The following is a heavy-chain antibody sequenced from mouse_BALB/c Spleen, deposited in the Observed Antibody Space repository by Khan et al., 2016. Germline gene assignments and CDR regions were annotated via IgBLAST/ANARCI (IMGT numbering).Heavy chain of an antibody. CDR3: ARRDYYGSSWDY. CDR1: GYTFTNYG. V-gene: IGHV9-3-1*01. J-gene: IGHJ2*01. Sequence: QIQLVQSGPGLKKPGETVKISCKASGYTFTNYGMNWVKQAPGKGLKWMGWINTYTGEPTYADDFKGRFAFFLETSASTAYLQINNLKNEDTATYFCARRDYYGSSWDYWGQGTTLTVSS. CDR2: INTYTGEP. D-gene: IGHD1-1*01.